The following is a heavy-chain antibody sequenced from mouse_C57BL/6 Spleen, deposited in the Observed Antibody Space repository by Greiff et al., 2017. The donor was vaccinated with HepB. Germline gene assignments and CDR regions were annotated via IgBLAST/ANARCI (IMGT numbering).Heavy chain of an antibody. CDR3: TRWAYSKGY. CDR2: MDPETGGT. V-gene: IGHV1-15*01. CDR1: GYTFTDYE. Sequence: VQLQQSGAELVRPGASVTLSCKASGYTFTDYEMHWVKQTPVHGLEWIGAMDPETGGTAYNQKFKGKAILTADKSSSTAYMELRSLTSEDSAVYYCTRWAYSKGYWGQGTTLTVSS. J-gene: IGHJ2*01. D-gene: IGHD1-1*01.